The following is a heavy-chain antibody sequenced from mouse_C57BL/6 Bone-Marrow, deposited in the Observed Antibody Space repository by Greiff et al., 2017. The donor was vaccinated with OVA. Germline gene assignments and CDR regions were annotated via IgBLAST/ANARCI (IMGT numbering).Heavy chain of an antibody. Sequence: VQLQQSVAELVRPGASVKLSCTASGFTIKNSYMHWVKQRPEQGLEWIGRIDPANGNTKYAPKFQGKATITADTSSNTAYLQLSSLTSEDTAIYCCARRDYGSSYDYWGQGTTRTVSS. CDR3: ARRDYGSSYDY. D-gene: IGHD1-1*01. CDR2: IDPANGNT. J-gene: IGHJ2*01. CDR1: GFTIKNSY. V-gene: IGHV14-3*01.